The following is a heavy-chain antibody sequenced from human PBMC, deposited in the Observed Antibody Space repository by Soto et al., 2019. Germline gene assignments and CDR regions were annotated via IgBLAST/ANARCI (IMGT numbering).Heavy chain of an antibody. CDR2: VYYTGST. CDR3: ARSVAVPGAHIDY. CDR1: GGSISGSY. D-gene: IGHD6-19*01. Sequence: SETLSLACSVSGGSISGSYWSWIRQSPGKGLEWLGYVYYTGSTNYSPSLRSRVSISVDTSKNEFSLRLSSVTAADTAVYFCARSVAVPGAHIDYWGQGTQVTVSS. V-gene: IGHV4-59*01. J-gene: IGHJ4*02.